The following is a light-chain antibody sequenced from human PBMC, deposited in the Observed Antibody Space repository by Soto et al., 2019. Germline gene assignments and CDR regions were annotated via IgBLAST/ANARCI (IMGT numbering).Light chain of an antibody. J-gene: IGKJ1*01. CDR3: QKYGTFWT. V-gene: IGKV3-20*01. CDR1: QSVSSY. Sequence: EIVLTQSPATLSLSPGERATLSCRASQSVSSYLAWYQQKPGQAPRLLIYGASSRATGIPDRFSGSGSGTDFTLSIRRREPDYFAVYYWQKYGTFWTFGQGTKVEIK. CDR2: GAS.